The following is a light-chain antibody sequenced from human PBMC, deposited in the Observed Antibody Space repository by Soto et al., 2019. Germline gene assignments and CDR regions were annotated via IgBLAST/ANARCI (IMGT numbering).Light chain of an antibody. CDR3: ISYASINTDV. V-gene: IGLV2-14*01. J-gene: IGLJ1*01. CDR1: SSDVGGYDY. CDR2: DVT. Sequence: QSALTQPASVSGSPGQSITISCTGTSSDVGGYDYVSWYQQHPGKAPNLMIYDVTNRPSGVSNRFSGSKSGNTASLTISGLQAEDEADYYCISYASINTDVFGTGTKLTVL.